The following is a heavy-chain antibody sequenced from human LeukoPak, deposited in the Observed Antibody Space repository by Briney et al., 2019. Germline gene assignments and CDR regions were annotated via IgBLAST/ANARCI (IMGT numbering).Heavy chain of an antibody. CDR3: AKQMVERQQDYYMDV. J-gene: IGHJ6*03. Sequence: GGSLRLACVVSGFTFSSYGMHWVRQAPGKGLEWVAFIRHDESNKFYADSVKGRFTISRDNSKNTLYLQMSSLRAEDTALYYCAKQMVERQQDYYMDVWGKGTSVTVSS. CDR2: IRHDESNK. V-gene: IGHV3-30*02. D-gene: IGHD2-15*01. CDR1: GFTFSSYG.